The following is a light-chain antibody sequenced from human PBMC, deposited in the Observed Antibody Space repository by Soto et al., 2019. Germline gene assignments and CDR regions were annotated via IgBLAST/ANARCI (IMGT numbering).Light chain of an antibody. Sequence: QSVLTQPSSASGTPGQRVTISCSGSSSNIESNTVTWYQQLPGTAPKLVIYSNYDRPSGVPDRFSGSTSGTSASLVIRGLQSEDEADYYCAACDDILNGYVFGGGTKVTVL. CDR3: AACDDILNGYV. V-gene: IGLV1-44*01. CDR1: SSNIESNT. J-gene: IGLJ1*01. CDR2: SNY.